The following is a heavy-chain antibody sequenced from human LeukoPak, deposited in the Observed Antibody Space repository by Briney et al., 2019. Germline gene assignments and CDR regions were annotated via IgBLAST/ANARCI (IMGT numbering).Heavy chain of an antibody. CDR3: AREYSSSWYGEGDWSDP. Sequence: ETLSLTCTVSGGSISSSSYYWGWIRQPPGKGLEWVSYISSSSTIYYADSVKGRFTISRDNAKNSLYLEMNSLRAEDTAVYYCAREYSSSWYGEGDWSDPWGQGTLVTVSS. D-gene: IGHD6-13*01. V-gene: IGHV3-69-1*01. CDR2: ISSSSTI. CDR1: GGSISSSSYY. J-gene: IGHJ5*02.